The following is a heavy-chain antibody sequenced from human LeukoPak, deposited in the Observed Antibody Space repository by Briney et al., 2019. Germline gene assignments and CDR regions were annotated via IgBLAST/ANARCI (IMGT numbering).Heavy chain of an antibody. CDR1: GYTFTSYA. CDR2: INTNTGNP. V-gene: IGHV7-4-1*02. Sequence: AASVKVSFKASGYTFTSYAMNWVRQAPGQGLEWMGWINTNTGNPTYVQGFTGRFVFALDTSVSTAFLQISSLKAEDTAVYYCARVSRSRGEWLFDYWGQGTLVTVSS. D-gene: IGHD3-3*01. J-gene: IGHJ4*02. CDR3: ARVSRSRGEWLFDY.